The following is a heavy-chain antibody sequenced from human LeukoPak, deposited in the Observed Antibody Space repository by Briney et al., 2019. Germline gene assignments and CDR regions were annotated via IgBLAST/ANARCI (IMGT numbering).Heavy chain of an antibody. Sequence: RASVKVSCKASGGTFSSYAISWVRQAPGQGLEWMGWISAYNGNTNYAQKLQGRVTMTTDTSTSTAYMELRSLRSDDTAVYYCARDLGGDYVYYYYGMDVWGQGTTVTVSS. V-gene: IGHV1-18*01. J-gene: IGHJ6*02. CDR1: GGTFSSYA. CDR2: ISAYNGNT. D-gene: IGHD4-17*01. CDR3: ARDLGGDYVYYYYGMDV.